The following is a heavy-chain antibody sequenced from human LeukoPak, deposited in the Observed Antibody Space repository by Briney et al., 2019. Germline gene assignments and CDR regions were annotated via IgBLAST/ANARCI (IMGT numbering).Heavy chain of an antibody. CDR3: ARGGGLDV. Sequence: PGGSLRLSCAASGFSLSDHYMDWARQAPGKGLEWVASINHNENVNYYVDSVKGRFTISRDNAKNSLYLQMSNLRAEDTAVYFYARGGGLDVWGQGATVTVSS. CDR2: INHNENVN. D-gene: IGHD3-16*01. J-gene: IGHJ6*02. CDR1: GFSLSDHY. V-gene: IGHV3-7*03.